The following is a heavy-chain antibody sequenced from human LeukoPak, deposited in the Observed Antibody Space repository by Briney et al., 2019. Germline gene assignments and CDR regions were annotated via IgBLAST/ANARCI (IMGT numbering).Heavy chain of an antibody. CDR2: ISSRSSTI. J-gene: IGHJ3*02. CDR1: GFTFSSYS. CDR3: ARERAPYSSSWYTYGAFDI. Sequence: PGGSLRLSCAASGFTFSSYSKKRVRQAPGKGLEWVLYISSRSSTIYYADSVKGRFTISRDNAKNSLYLQMNSLRAEDTAVYYCARERAPYSSSWYTYGAFDIWGQGTMVTVSS. V-gene: IGHV3-48*01. D-gene: IGHD6-13*01.